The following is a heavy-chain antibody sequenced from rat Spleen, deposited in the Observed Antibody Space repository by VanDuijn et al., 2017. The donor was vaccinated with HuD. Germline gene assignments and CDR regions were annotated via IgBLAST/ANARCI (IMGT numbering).Heavy chain of an antibody. CDR1: GFTFSNCY. Sequence: EVQLVESGGGLVQPGRSMKLSCAAFGFTFSNCYMAWIRQAPTKGLEWVASISSGGGDTYYRDSVKGRFSISRDNAKSTLYLQMDSLRSEDTATYYCASLVMGMATPFDYWGQGVMVTVSS. CDR2: ISSGGGDT. J-gene: IGHJ2*01. CDR3: ASLVMGMATPFDY. D-gene: IGHD1-7*01. V-gene: IGHV5-25*01.